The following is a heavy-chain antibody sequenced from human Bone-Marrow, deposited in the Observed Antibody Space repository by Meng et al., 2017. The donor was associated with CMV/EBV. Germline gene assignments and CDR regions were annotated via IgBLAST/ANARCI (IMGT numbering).Heavy chain of an antibody. CDR1: GDSVSSNSAA. Sequence: SQTLSLTCAISGDSVSSNSAAWNWIKQSPSRGLEWLGRTYYRSKWYNDYAVSVKSRITINPDTSKNQFSLQLNSVTPEDTAVYYCARVSLAGTSYYYVMDVWGQGTTVTVSS. D-gene: IGHD1-14*01. CDR2: TYYRSKWYN. J-gene: IGHJ6*02. V-gene: IGHV6-1*01. CDR3: ARVSLAGTSYYYVMDV.